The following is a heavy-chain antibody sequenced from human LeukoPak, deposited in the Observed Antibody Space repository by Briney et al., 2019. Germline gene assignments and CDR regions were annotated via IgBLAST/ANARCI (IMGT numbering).Heavy chain of an antibody. CDR3: ARDANGGPFDY. CDR1: GYTFTGYY. D-gene: IGHD4-23*01. Sequence: ASVKVSCKASGYTFTGYYMHWVRQAPGQGLEWMGIINPSGGSTSYAQKFQGRVTMTRDTSTSTVYMELSSLRSEDTAVYYCARDANGGPFDYWGQGTLVTVSS. CDR2: INPSGGST. V-gene: IGHV1-46*01. J-gene: IGHJ4*02.